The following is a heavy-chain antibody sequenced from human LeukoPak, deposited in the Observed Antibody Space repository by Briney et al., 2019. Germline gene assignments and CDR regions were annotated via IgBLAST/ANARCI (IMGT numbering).Heavy chain of an antibody. CDR1: GGSISSSSYY. CDR2: IYYSGST. V-gene: IGHV4-39*01. CDR3: ARWAVPAAIYLGFDY. Sequence: PSETLSLTCTVSGGSISSSSYYWGWIRQPPGKGLEWIGSIYYSGSTYYNPSLKSRVTISVDTSKNQFSLKLSSVTAADTAVYYCARWAVPAAIYLGFDYWGQGTLVTVSS. D-gene: IGHD2-2*02. J-gene: IGHJ4*02.